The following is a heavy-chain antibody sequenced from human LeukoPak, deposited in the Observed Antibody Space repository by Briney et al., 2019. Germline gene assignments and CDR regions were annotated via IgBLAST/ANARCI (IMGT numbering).Heavy chain of an antibody. J-gene: IGHJ4*02. V-gene: IGHV3-23*01. CDR3: AKTRPLDSSSWSHGDY. CDR2: ISGSGDST. Sequence: GGSLRLSCAAAGFTFSSYDMSWVRQAPGKGLEWVSAISGSGDSTYYGDSVKGRFTISRDNSKNTLYLQMNSLRAEDTAVYYCAKTRPLDSSSWSHGDYWGQGTLVTVSS. D-gene: IGHD6-13*01. CDR1: GFTFSSYD.